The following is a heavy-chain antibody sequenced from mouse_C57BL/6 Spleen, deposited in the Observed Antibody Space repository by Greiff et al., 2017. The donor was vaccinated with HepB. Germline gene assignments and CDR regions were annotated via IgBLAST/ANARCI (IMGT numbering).Heavy chain of an antibody. CDR2: INYDGTST. V-gene: IGHV5-16*01. J-gene: IGHJ1*03. D-gene: IGHD1-1*02. CDR3: ARDRGSYEYFDV. CDR1: GFTFSDYY. Sequence: EVMLVESEGGLVQPGSSMKLSCTASGFTFSDYYMAWVRQVPEKGLEWVANINYDGTSTYYLDSLQSRFIISRDNAKNILYLQMSSLKSEDTATYYCARDRGSYEYFDVWGTGTTVTVSS.